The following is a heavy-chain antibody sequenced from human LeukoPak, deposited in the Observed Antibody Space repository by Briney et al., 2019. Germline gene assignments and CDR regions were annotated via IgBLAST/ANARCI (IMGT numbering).Heavy chain of an antibody. J-gene: IGHJ4*02. CDR1: GGSISSGGYS. CDR2: IYHSGST. V-gene: IGHV4-30-2*01. Sequence: SQTLSLTCADSGGSISSGGYSWSWIRQPPGKGLEWIGYIYHSGSTYYNPSLKSRVTISVDRSKNQFSLKLSSVTAADTAVYYCARGGSGGSCYRCYFDYWGQGTLVTVSS. CDR3: ARGGSGGSCYRCYFDY. D-gene: IGHD2-15*01.